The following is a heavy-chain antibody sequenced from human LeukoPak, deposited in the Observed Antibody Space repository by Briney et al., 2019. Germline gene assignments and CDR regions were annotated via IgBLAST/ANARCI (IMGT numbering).Heavy chain of an antibody. V-gene: IGHV3-15*07. CDR3: TKDPPLTGGVYSAY. D-gene: IGHD7-27*01. Sequence: GGCLRLSCTVSGIIFSDAWMNWVRQAPGKGLEWVGRIKSKVDGGTIDYAAPVKGRFTISRDDSENILYLQMNSLKTEDTAMYYCTKDPPLTGGVYSAYWGQGTLVTVSS. CDR2: IKSKVDGGTI. CDR1: GIIFSDAW. J-gene: IGHJ4*02.